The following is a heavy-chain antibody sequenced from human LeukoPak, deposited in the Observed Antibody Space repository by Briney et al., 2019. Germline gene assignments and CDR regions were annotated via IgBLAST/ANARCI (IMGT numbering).Heavy chain of an antibody. CDR1: GGSISSYY. CDR2: IHYSGST. D-gene: IGHD6-6*01. J-gene: IGHJ5*02. Sequence: PSETLSLTCTVSGGSISSYYWSWIRQPPGEGLEWIEYIHYSGSTNYNPSLKSRVTISLDTSKNQFSLKLSSVTAADTAVYYCARRDIAARLNWFDPWGQGTLVTVSS. CDR3: ARRDIAARLNWFDP. V-gene: IGHV4-59*08.